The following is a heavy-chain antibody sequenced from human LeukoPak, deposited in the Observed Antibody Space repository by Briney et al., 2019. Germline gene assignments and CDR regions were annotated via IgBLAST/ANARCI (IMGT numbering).Heavy chain of an antibody. CDR3: AREGGYCSGGSCYWWFDP. V-gene: IGHV1-2*02. D-gene: IGHD2-15*01. CDR1: GYTFTGYC. J-gene: IGHJ5*02. Sequence: GASVKVSCKASGYTFTGYCMHWVRQAPGQGLEWMGWINPNSGGTNYAQRFQGRVTMTRDTSISTAYMELSRLRSDDTAVYYCAREGGYCSGGSCYWWFDPWGQGTLVTVSS. CDR2: INPNSGGT.